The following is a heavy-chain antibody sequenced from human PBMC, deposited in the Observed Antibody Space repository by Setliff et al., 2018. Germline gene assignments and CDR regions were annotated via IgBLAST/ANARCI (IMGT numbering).Heavy chain of an antibody. J-gene: IGHJ6*03. V-gene: IGHV4-31*03. Sequence: PSETLSLTCSVSGASISSGSYYWNWIRQRPGRGLEWIGYIHYSGSTYYSPSLKSRLTISVDTSKNHFSLRLNSVTAADTAVYSCARGDYFYYYMDVWGIGTTVTVSS. CDR2: IHYSGST. CDR3: ARGDYFYYYMDV. CDR1: GASISSGSYY.